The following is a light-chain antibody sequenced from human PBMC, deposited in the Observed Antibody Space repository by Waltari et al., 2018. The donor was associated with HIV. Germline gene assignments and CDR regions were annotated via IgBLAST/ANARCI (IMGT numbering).Light chain of an antibody. V-gene: IGLV3-10*01. CDR2: EDN. Sequence: SDELTQPPSASVSPGQTARITCSGDVLQKKYAYWYQQKSGQAPVLVIYEDNKRPSVIPERCAGSSSGTMATLTINEAQVEDEADYYCYSTDSSSSRWVFGGGTKLTVL. J-gene: IGLJ3*02. CDR3: YSTDSSSSRWV. CDR1: VLQKKY.